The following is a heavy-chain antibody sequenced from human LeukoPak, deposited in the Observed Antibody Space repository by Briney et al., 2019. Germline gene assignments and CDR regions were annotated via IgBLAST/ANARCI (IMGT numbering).Heavy chain of an antibody. CDR2: INAGNGDT. V-gene: IGHV1-3*01. CDR3: ARESASTFDY. J-gene: IGHJ4*02. CDR1: GYTFTSYA. Sequence: ASVKVSCKASGYTFTSYAMHWVRQAPGQRLEWMGWINAGNGDTIYSQEFQGRDTITRDTSASTVYMDLSSLRSEDTAVYYCARESASTFDYWGQGTLVTVSS. D-gene: IGHD3-3*01.